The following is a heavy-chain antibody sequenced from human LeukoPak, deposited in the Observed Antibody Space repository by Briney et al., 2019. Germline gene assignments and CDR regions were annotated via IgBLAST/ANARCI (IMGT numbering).Heavy chain of an antibody. CDR2: INHSGST. CDR3: ARSLTDCSGGSCYHQSNWFDP. V-gene: IGHV4-34*01. Sequence: SETLSLTCAVYGGSFSGYYWSWIRQPPGKGLEWIGEINHSGSTNYNPSLKSRVTISVDTSKNQFSLKLSSVTAADTAVYYCARSLTDCSGGSCYHQSNWFDPWGQGTLVTVSS. J-gene: IGHJ5*02. CDR1: GGSFSGYY. D-gene: IGHD2-15*01.